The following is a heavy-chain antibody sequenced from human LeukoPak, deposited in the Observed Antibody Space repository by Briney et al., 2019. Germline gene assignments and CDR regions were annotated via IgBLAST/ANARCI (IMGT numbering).Heavy chain of an antibody. D-gene: IGHD2-21*02. J-gene: IGHJ5*02. CDR1: GFTFSSYS. CDR2: ISSSSSYI. CDR3: ARANGDNPRTYCGGDCYWS. Sequence: GGSLRLSCAASGFTFSSYSMNWVRQAPGKGLEWVSSISSSSSYIYYADSVKGRFTISRDNAKNSLYLQMNSLRAEDTAVYYCARANGDNPRTYCGGDCYWSWGQGTLVTVSS. V-gene: IGHV3-21*01.